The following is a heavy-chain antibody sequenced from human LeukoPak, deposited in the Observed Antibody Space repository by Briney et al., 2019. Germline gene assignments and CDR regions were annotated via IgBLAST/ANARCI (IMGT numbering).Heavy chain of an antibody. CDR1: GDSFTTYW. Sequence: GESLQISCKGSGDSFTTYWISWVRQLPGKGLVWMGIIYPGDSDTRYSPSFQGQVTISADKSISTAYLQWSSLKASDTAVYYCARRRDERGYKDIFDIWGQGTMVTVSS. J-gene: IGHJ3*02. CDR2: IYPGDSDT. V-gene: IGHV5-51*01. CDR3: ARRRDERGYKDIFDI. D-gene: IGHD5-18*01.